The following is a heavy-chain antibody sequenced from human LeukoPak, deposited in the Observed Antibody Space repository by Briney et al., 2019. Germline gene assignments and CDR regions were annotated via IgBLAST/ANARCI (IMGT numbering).Heavy chain of an antibody. CDR1: GGSISSYY. CDR3: ARCFVSYGVLD. J-gene: IGHJ4*02. V-gene: IGHV4-59*01. D-gene: IGHD5-18*01. Sequence: SETLSLTCTVSGGSISSYYWNWIRQPPGKGLEWIGYIYYSGSTNYNPSLKSRVTISVDTSKNQFSLKLSSVTAADTAVYYCARCFVSYGVLDWGQGTLVTVSS. CDR2: IYYSGST.